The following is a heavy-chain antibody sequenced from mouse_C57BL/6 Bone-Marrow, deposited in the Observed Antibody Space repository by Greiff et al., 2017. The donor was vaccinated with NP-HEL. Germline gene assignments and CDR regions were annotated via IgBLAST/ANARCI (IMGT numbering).Heavy chain of an antibody. V-gene: IGHV1-52*01. CDR1: GYTFTSYW. D-gene: IGHD2-2*01. J-gene: IGHJ1*03. CDR3: ARGIYYGYDEWYFDV. Sequence: QVQLQQPGAELVRPGSSVKLSCKASGYTFTSYWMHWVKQRPIQGLEWIGNIDPSDSETHYNQKFKDKATLTVDQSSSTAYMQLSSLTSEDSAVYYCARGIYYGYDEWYFDVWGTGTTVTVSS. CDR2: IDPSDSET.